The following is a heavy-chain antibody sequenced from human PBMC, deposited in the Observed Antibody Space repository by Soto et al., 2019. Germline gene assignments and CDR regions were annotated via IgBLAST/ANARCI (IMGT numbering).Heavy chain of an antibody. V-gene: IGHV4-31*03. J-gene: IGHJ6*02. D-gene: IGHD4-17*01. Sequence: SXTLSLACTVSGGAMISGGYYWSWIRQHPGKGLEWIGYIYYSGSTYYNPSLKSRVTISVDTSKNQFSLKLSSVTAADTAVYYCAREAPHTAYYYGMDVWAQGTTVTVSS. CDR2: IYYSGST. CDR1: GGAMISGGYY. CDR3: AREAPHTAYYYGMDV.